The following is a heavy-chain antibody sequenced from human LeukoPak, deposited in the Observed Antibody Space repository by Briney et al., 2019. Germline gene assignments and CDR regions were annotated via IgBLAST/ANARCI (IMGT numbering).Heavy chain of an antibody. CDR2: ISGSGGST. V-gene: IGHV3-23*01. D-gene: IGHD2-2*01. CDR1: GFTFSSYA. CDR3: AKDYRPSYQLPLDAFDI. Sequence: PGGSLRLSCAASGFTFSSYAMSWVRRAPGKGLEWVSAISGSGGSTYYADSVKGRFTISRDNSKNTLYLQMNSLRAEDTAVYYCAKDYRPSYQLPLDAFDIWGQGTMVTVSS. J-gene: IGHJ3*02.